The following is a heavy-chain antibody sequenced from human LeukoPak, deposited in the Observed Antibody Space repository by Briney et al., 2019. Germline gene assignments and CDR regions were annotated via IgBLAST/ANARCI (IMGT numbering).Heavy chain of an antibody. J-gene: IGHJ3*02. CDR3: AVPEVVVAASGYGDAFDI. V-gene: IGHV1-2*02. CDR2: INPNSGGT. D-gene: IGHD2-15*01. CDR1: GYTFTGYY. Sequence: ASVKVSCKASGYTFTGYYMHWVRQAPGQGLEWMGWINPNSGGTNYAQKFQGRVTMTRDTSISTAYMELSRLRSDDTAVYYCAVPEVVVAASGYGDAFDIWGQGTMVTVSS.